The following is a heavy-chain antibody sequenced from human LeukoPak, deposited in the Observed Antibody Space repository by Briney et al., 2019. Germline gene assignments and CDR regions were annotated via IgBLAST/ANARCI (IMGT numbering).Heavy chain of an antibody. Sequence: GGSLRLSCAASGFTFSSYAMSWVRQAPGKGLEWVSAISGSGGSTYYADSVKGRFTISRDNPKNTLYLQMNSLRAEDTAVYYCAKDLGHTAMASLDYYFDYWGQGTLVTVSS. J-gene: IGHJ4*02. CDR1: GFTFSSYA. CDR3: AKDLGHTAMASLDYYFDY. CDR2: ISGSGGST. V-gene: IGHV3-23*01. D-gene: IGHD5-18*01.